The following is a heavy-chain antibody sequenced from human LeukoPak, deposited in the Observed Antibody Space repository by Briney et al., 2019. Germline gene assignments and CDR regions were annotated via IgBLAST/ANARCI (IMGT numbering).Heavy chain of an antibody. J-gene: IGHJ4*02. CDR3: ARERVVGAPAYDY. Sequence: ASVKVSCKASGYTFTSYGVIWVRQAPGQGLEWMGWISPYNGNTKYGKHLQGRVTMTTDTSTNTVNMQLRSLRSDDTAVYFCARERVVGAPAYDYWGQGTLVTVSS. CDR1: GYTFTSYG. V-gene: IGHV1-18*01. D-gene: IGHD1-26*01. CDR2: ISPYNGNT.